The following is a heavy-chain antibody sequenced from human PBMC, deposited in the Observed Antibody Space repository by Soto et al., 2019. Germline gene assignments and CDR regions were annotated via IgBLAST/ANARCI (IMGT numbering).Heavy chain of an antibody. J-gene: IGHJ4*02. D-gene: IGHD5-18*01. V-gene: IGHV3-7*03. Sequence: VQLVESGGDLVQPGGSLRLSCAASGLTFNNYWMSWVRQAPGNGLAWVANIRPDGNEQHYVDSVTGRFIFARDNAKRALSLPRNNLSVEDTAVYYCATSRGYSYAYWGQGTLVTVSS. CDR3: ATSRGYSYAY. CDR1: GLTFNNYW. CDR2: IRPDGNEQ.